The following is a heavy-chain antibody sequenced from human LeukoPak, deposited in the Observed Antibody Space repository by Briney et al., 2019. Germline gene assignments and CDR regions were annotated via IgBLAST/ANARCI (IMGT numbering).Heavy chain of an antibody. V-gene: IGHV3-48*03. CDR2: ISSSGSTT. D-gene: IGHD3-22*01. CDR3: ARANYYDISGYDY. Sequence: GGSLRLSCAASGFTFSSYEMNWVRQAPGKGLEWVSHISSSGSTTYYADSVKGRFTISRDNAKNSLYLQMNSLRAEDTAVYYCARANYYDISGYDYWGQGTLVTVSS. CDR1: GFTFSSYE. J-gene: IGHJ4*02.